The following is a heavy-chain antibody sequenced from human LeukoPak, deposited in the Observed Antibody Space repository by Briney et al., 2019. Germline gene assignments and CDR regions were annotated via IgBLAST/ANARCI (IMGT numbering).Heavy chain of an antibody. CDR3: ARERSIGSLDY. V-gene: IGHV3-21*01. CDR1: GFTFSSYA. Sequence: GGSLRLSCAASGFTFSSYAMSWVRQAPGKGLEWVSSINHHSGFIYYADSVKGRFTISRDNAQSSLYLQMNSLRAEDTAVYYCARERSIGSLDYWGQGTLVTVSS. J-gene: IGHJ4*02. CDR2: INHHSGFI. D-gene: IGHD1-1*01.